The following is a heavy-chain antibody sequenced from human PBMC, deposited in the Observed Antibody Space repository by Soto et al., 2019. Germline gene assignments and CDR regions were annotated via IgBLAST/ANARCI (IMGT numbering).Heavy chain of an antibody. CDR1: GFTFSSYA. D-gene: IGHD1-26*01. V-gene: IGHV3-30-3*01. CDR3: ARDWVGAIDY. J-gene: IGHJ4*02. Sequence: QVQLVESGGGVVQPGRSLRLSCAASGFTFSSYAMHWVRQAPGKGLERVAVISYDGSNKYYADSVKGRFTISRDNSKNTLYLQMNSLRAEDTAVYYCARDWVGAIDYWGQGTLVTVSS. CDR2: ISYDGSNK.